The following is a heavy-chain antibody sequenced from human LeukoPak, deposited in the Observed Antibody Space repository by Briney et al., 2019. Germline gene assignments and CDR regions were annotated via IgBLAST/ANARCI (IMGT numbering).Heavy chain of an antibody. CDR1: GYTFTSFD. Sequence: ASVKVSCKASGYTFTSFDINWVRQATGQGPEWMGWMNPNSGNTGYAQKFQGRVSMTRDTSINTAYMELSSLGSEDTAVYYCARRFSGSGSPITYWGQGTLVTVSS. CDR3: ARRFSGSGSPITY. J-gene: IGHJ4*02. D-gene: IGHD3-10*01. V-gene: IGHV1-8*01. CDR2: MNPNSGNT.